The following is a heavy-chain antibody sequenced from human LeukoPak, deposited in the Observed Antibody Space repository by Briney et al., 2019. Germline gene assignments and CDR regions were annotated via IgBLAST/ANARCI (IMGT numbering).Heavy chain of an antibody. Sequence: GGSLRPSCEASGFTLSTYWMNWVRQVPGKGLDWVANINPDGSGKRYVDSVKGRFTIARDNADNSLSLQMNSLRAEDTAVYYCASWGAGGNSWGQGTLVTVSS. CDR3: ASWGAGGNS. CDR2: INPDGSGK. V-gene: IGHV3-7*01. J-gene: IGHJ4*02. D-gene: IGHD3-16*01. CDR1: GFTLSTYW.